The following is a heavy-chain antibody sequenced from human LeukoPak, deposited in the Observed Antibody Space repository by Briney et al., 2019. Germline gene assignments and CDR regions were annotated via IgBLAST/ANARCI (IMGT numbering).Heavy chain of an antibody. CDR2: IYTGDSDT. J-gene: IGHJ4*02. V-gene: IGHV5-51*01. Sequence: GESLKISCKASGYTFTSIFIGWVRQMPGQGLDWLGIIYTGDSDTRYSPSFQGQVTISVDKSISTAYLQWRSLKASDTAIYYCARPITGAGTDLGYWGQGTLVTVSS. D-gene: IGHD6-13*01. CDR1: GYTFTSIF. CDR3: ARPITGAGTDLGY.